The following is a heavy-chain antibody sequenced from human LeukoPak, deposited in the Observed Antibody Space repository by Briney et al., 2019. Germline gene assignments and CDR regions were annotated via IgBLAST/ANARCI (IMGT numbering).Heavy chain of an antibody. V-gene: IGHV4-59*01. D-gene: IGHD3-22*01. CDR3: ARAHDYYDSSGYANAFDI. Sequence: SETLSLTCTVSGGSISSYYWSWIRQPPGKGLEWIGYIYYSGSTNYNPSLKSRVTISVDTSKNQFSLKLSSVTAADTAVYYCARAHDYYDSSGYANAFDIWGQGTMVTVSS. J-gene: IGHJ3*02. CDR1: GGSISSYY. CDR2: IYYSGST.